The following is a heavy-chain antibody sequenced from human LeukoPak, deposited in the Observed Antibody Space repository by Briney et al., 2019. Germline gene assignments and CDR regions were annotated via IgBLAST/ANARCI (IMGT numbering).Heavy chain of an antibody. CDR2: ISSSSSYI. CDR1: GFTFSSYS. J-gene: IGHJ4*02. D-gene: IGHD2-21*01. V-gene: IGHV3-21*04. Sequence: KSGGSLRLSCAASGFTFSSYSMNWVRQAPGKGLEWVSSISSSSSYIYYADSVKGRFTISRDNAKKSLYLQMNSLRAEDTAVYYCAKDLPGDSEVSDYWGQGTLVTVSS. CDR3: AKDLPGDSEVSDY.